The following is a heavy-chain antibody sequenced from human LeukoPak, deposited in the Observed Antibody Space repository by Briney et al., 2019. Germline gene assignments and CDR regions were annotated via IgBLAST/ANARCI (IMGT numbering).Heavy chain of an antibody. D-gene: IGHD3-10*01. Sequence: ASVKVSCKASGYTFTSYGISWVRQAPGRGLEWMGWISAYNGNTNYAQKLQGRVTMTTDTSTSTAYMELRSLRSDDTAVYYCARELITMVRGVIVHSYYYGMDVWGKGTTVTVSS. CDR1: GYTFTSYG. CDR3: ARELITMVRGVIVHSYYYGMDV. J-gene: IGHJ6*04. CDR2: ISAYNGNT. V-gene: IGHV1-18*04.